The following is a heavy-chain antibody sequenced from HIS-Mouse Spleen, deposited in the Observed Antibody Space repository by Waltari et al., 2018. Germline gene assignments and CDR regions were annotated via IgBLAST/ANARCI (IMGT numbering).Heavy chain of an antibody. Sequence: EVQLVESGGGLVQPGGSLRLSCAASGFTFSSYDMHWVRQATGKGLEWVSAIGTAGDTYYPGSVKGRFTISRENAKNSLYLQMNSLRAGDTAVYYCARGLRFLEWLPVFDYWGQGTLVTVSS. D-gene: IGHD3-3*01. CDR1: GFTFSSYD. CDR2: IGTAGDT. CDR3: ARGLRFLEWLPVFDY. J-gene: IGHJ4*02. V-gene: IGHV3-13*01.